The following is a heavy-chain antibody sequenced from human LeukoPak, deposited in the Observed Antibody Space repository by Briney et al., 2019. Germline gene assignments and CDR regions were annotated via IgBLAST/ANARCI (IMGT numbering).Heavy chain of an antibody. V-gene: IGHV4-4*09. CDR3: ARLRVSGSYLYYFDY. CDR1: NGSVSSYH. D-gene: IGHD1-26*01. J-gene: IGHJ4*02. Sequence: SETLSLTCTVSNGSVSSYHWSWVRQPPGKGLEWIGYILTSGTTNYNPSLKSRLTISVDTSKNQFTLKLSSVTAADTAVYYCARLRVSGSYLYYFDYWGQGTLVTVSS. CDR2: ILTSGTT.